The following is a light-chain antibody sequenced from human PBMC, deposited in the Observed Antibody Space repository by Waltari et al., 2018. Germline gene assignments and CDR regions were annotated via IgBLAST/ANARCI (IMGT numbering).Light chain of an antibody. J-gene: IGLJ3*02. Sequence: QSALTQPASVSGSPGQSITISCTGTSRDVGGYNLVSWYQQHPGTAPKLIIYGGSKWPSGVSNRFSGSKSGNTASLTISGLQAEDEAAYYCCSYTTSITWVFGGGTKLTVL. V-gene: IGLV2-23*01. CDR2: GGS. CDR3: CSYTTSITWV. CDR1: SRDVGGYNL.